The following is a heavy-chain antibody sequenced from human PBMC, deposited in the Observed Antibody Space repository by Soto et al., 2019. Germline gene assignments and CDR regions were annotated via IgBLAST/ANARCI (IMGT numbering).Heavy chain of an antibody. J-gene: IGHJ4*02. V-gene: IGHV4-31*03. D-gene: IGHD5-12*01. CDR3: AREPIGGYGGLRGYFDY. Sequence: QVQLQESGPGLVKPSQTLSLTCTVSGGSISSGGYYWSWIRQHPGKGLEWIGYICYSGSTYYNPCLNSRVTISVDTTKNQFSLKLSSVTAADTAVYYCAREPIGGYGGLRGYFDYWGQGTLVTVSS. CDR2: ICYSGST. CDR1: GGSISSGGYY.